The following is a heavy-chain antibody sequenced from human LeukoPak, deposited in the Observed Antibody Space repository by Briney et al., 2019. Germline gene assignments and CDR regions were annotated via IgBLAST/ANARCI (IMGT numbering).Heavy chain of an antibody. CDR1: GGSISSYY. Sequence: PSETLSLTCTVSGGSISSYYWSWIRQPAGKGLEWIGRIYTSGSTNYNPSLKSRVTISVDTSKNQFSLKLSSVTAADTAVYYCARSPIRSGWYGDDPYFDYWGQGTLVTVSS. V-gene: IGHV4-4*07. J-gene: IGHJ4*02. CDR2: IYTSGST. CDR3: ARSPIRSGWYGDDPYFDY. D-gene: IGHD6-19*01.